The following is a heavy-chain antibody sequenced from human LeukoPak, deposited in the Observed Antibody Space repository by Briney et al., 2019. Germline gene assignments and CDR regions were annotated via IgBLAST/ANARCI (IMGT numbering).Heavy chain of an antibody. Sequence: SETLSLTCTVSGGSISSTRHYWGWIRQTPGKGLEWIGNKYYSGSTYYNPSLKSRVTISVDTSKNQFLLKLCSVTAADTAVYYCARVVKYSGSYYGDYWGQGALVIVSS. CDR1: GGSISSTRHY. CDR2: KYYSGST. CDR3: ARVVKYSGSYYGDY. D-gene: IGHD1-26*01. J-gene: IGHJ4*02. V-gene: IGHV4-39*01.